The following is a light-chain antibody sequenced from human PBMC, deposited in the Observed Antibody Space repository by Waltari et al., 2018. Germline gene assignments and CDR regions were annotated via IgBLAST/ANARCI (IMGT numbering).Light chain of an antibody. CDR3: QQGNSFPYT. CDR2: AAS. V-gene: IGKV1-12*01. Sequence: DIQMTQSPSSLSASVGDRVTITCRASQDIGSWLAWYQQKPGKAPKRLFYAASRLESGVPPRFSGSGSGTDFILAISSLQPEDCGTFYCQQGNSFPYTFGQGTKLEI. CDR1: QDIGSW. J-gene: IGKJ2*01.